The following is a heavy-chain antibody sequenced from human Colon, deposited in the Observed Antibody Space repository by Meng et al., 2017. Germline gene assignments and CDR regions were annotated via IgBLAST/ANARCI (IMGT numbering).Heavy chain of an antibody. Sequence: EVQLVESGGSLVQPGGSRRLSCEASGFTFRTDWIHWVRQVPGKGLEWVSRIDSDGRDTIYADSVRGRFTISRDNAKNTLYLQMNSLSAEDTAVYYCARGGVYHGFDIWGQGTMVTVSS. CDR3: ARGGVYHGFDI. CDR2: IDSDGRDT. CDR1: GFTFRTDW. J-gene: IGHJ3*02. D-gene: IGHD3-10*01. V-gene: IGHV3-74*01.